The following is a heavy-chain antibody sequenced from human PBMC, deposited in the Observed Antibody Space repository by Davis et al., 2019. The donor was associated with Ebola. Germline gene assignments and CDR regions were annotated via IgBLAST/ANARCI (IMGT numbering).Heavy chain of an antibody. CDR3: ARYGYSYEEGWFDP. J-gene: IGHJ5*02. CDR2: IYYSGST. V-gene: IGHV4-59*01. Sequence: PSETLSLTCTVSGGSISSYYWSWIRQPPGKGLEWIGYIYYSGSTNYNPSLKSRVTISVDTSKNQFSLKLSSVTAADTAVYYCARYGYSYEEGWFDPWGQGTLVTVSS. D-gene: IGHD5-18*01. CDR1: GGSISSYY.